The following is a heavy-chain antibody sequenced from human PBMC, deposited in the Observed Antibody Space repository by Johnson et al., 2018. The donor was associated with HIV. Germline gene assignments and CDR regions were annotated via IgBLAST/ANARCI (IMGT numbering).Heavy chain of an antibody. CDR3: AREWELLIGAFDI. V-gene: IGHV3-66*01. Sequence: VQLVESGGGLVQPGGSLTLSCAASGFTVSNNYMTWVRQAPERGLEWLSVIHRGGSTAYADSVKGRFTISRDNAKNTLYLQMNSLRAEDTALYYCAREWELLIGAFDIWGQGTMVTVSS. D-gene: IGHD1-26*01. CDR1: GFTVSNNY. CDR2: IHRGGST. J-gene: IGHJ3*02.